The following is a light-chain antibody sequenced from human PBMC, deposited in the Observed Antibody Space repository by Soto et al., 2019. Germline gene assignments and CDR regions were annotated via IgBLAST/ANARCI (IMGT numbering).Light chain of an antibody. V-gene: IGKV3-15*01. CDR3: QQYNNWPPIT. Sequence: EIVMTQSPATLSVSPGARATLSCRASQSVSGNLAWYQQNPGQAPRLLIYGASTRATGIPARFSGSGSGTEFTLTINCLQSEDFAVYYCQQYNNWPPITFGQGTRLEIK. J-gene: IGKJ5*01. CDR1: QSVSGN. CDR2: GAS.